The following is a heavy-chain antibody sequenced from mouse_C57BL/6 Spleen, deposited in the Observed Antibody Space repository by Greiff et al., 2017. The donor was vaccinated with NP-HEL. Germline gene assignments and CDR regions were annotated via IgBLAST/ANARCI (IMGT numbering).Heavy chain of an antibody. D-gene: IGHD2-3*01. V-gene: IGHV1-52*01. CDR2: IDPSDSET. CDR3: ARSGDGPWYFDV. J-gene: IGHJ1*03. Sequence: QVQLQQPGAELVRPGSSVKLSCKASGYTFTSYWMHWVKQRPIQGLEWIGNIDPSDSETHYNQKFKDKATLTVDKSSSTAYMQLSSLTSEDSAVYYCARSGDGPWYFDVWGTGTTGTVSS. CDR1: GYTFTSYW.